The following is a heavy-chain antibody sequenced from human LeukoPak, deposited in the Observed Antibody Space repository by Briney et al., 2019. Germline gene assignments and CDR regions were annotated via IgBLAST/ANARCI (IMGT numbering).Heavy chain of an antibody. D-gene: IGHD1-1*01. CDR2: ISSSSSYI. CDR1: GFTFSSYS. V-gene: IGHV3-21*01. CDR3: ARLQLERRPDY. J-gene: IGHJ4*02. Sequence: GGSLRLSCAASGFTFSSYSMNWVRQAPGKGLDWVSSISSSSSYIYYADSVKGRFTISRDNAKNSLYLQMNSLRAEDTAVYYCARLQLERRPDYWGQGTLVTVSS.